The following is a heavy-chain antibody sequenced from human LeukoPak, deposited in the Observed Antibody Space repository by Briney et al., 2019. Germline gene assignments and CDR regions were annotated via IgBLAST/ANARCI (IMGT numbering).Heavy chain of an antibody. CDR2: IKHDGSEK. J-gene: IGHJ4*02. D-gene: IGHD6-13*01. CDR1: GFTFITYW. CDR3: TREAAAGIDY. Sequence: PGGSLRLSCAAPGFTFITYWMSWVRQAPGKGVERVANIKHDGSEKYYLDSVKGGFTISRDNAKNSLYLQMNSLRAEDTAVYFCTREAAAGIDYWGQGTLVTVSS. V-gene: IGHV3-7*01.